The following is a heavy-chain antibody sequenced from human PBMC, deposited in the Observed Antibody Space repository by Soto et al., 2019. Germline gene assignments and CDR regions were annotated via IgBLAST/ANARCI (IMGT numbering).Heavy chain of an antibody. D-gene: IGHD6-6*01. CDR2: IIPIFGTA. CDR3: ARDSSSSVVEPRSPYYYGMDV. V-gene: IGHV1-69*01. J-gene: IGHJ6*02. Sequence: QVQLVQSGAEVKKPGSSVKVSCKASGGTFSSYAISWVRQAPGQGLEWMGGIIPIFGTANYAQKFQGRVTITADESTSTAYMELRSLRSEDTAVYYCARDSSSSVVEPRSPYYYGMDVWGQGTTVTVSS. CDR1: GGTFSSYA.